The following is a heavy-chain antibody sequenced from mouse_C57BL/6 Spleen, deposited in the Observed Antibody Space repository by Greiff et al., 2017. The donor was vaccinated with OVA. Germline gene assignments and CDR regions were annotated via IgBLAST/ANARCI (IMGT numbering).Heavy chain of an antibody. V-gene: IGHV1-50*01. D-gene: IGHD1-1*01. CDR3: ATTVVAKGYFDV. CDR1: GYTFTSYW. Sequence: QVQLQQPGAELVKPGASVKLSCKASGYTFTSYWMQWVKQRPGQGLEWIGEIDPSDSYTNDNQKFKGKATLTVDTSSSTAYMQLSSLTSEDSAVYYCATTVVAKGYFDVWGTGTTVTVSS. CDR2: IDPSDSYT. J-gene: IGHJ1*03.